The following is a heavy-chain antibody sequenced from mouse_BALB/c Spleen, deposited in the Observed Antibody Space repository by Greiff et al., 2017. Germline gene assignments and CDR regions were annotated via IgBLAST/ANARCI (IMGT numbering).Heavy chain of an antibody. V-gene: IGHV1S137*01. CDR3: ARGGYTPYFDV. CDR1: GYTFTDYA. J-gene: IGHJ1*01. CDR2: ISTYYGDA. Sequence: VKLMESGAELVRPGVSVKISCKGSGYTFTDYAMHWVKQSHAKSLEWIGVISTYYGDASYNQKFKGKATMTVDKSSSTAYMELARLTSEDSAIYYCARGGYTPYFDVWGAGTTVTVSS. D-gene: IGHD2-2*01.